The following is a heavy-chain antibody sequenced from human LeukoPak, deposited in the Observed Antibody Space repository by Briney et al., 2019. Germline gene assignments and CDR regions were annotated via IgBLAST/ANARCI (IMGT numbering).Heavy chain of an antibody. V-gene: IGHV3-21*01. CDR3: AREGGSRGYDY. CDR1: GFTFSSYS. Sequence: PGGSLSLSCAASGFTFSSYSRNWVRQAPGKGLEWVSSISSSSSYIYYADSVKGRFTISRDNAKNSLYLQMNSLRAEDTAVYYCAREGGSRGYDYWGQGTLVTVSS. J-gene: IGHJ4*01. D-gene: IGHD6-13*01. CDR2: ISSSSSYI.